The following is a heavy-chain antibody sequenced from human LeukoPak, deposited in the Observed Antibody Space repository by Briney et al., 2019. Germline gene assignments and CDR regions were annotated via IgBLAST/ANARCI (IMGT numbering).Heavy chain of an antibody. J-gene: IGHJ5*02. CDR3: AKFIRDYDFWSGSYRAQWFDP. CDR1: GFTFSSYA. Sequence: GGCLRLSCAASGFTFSSYAMSWVRQAPGKGLECDSTISGSGADTYYADSVTGRFTISRDNSKDTLYLQMSSLRAEDRAVYYCAKFIRDYDFWSGSYRAQWFDPWGQGTLVTVSS. D-gene: IGHD3-3*01. V-gene: IGHV3-23*01. CDR2: ISGSGADT.